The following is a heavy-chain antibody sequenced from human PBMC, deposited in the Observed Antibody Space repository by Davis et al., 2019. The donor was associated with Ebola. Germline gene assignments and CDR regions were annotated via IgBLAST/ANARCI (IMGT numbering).Heavy chain of an antibody. V-gene: IGHV2-26*01. CDR3: ARQASRFRLIGGWAFGKRGAFDI. CDR1: GFSLSNARMG. D-gene: IGHD1-26*01. J-gene: IGHJ3*02. CDR2: IFSNDEK. Sequence: SGPTLVKPTETLTLTCTVSGFSLSNARMGVSWIRQPPGKALEWLAHIFSNDEKSYSTSLKSRLTISKDTSKSQVVLTMTNMDPVDTATYYCARQASRFRLIGGWAFGKRGAFDIWGQGTMVTVSS.